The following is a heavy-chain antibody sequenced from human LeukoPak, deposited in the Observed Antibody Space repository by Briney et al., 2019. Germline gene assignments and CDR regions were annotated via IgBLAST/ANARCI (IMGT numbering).Heavy chain of an antibody. D-gene: IGHD6-19*01. CDR3: ARHLPYSSGWDPEDY. CDR1: GYTFTGYY. J-gene: IGHJ4*02. V-gene: IGHV1-2*02. CDR2: INPNSGGT. Sequence: ASVKVSCKASGYTFTGYYMHWVRQAPGQGLEWMGWINPNSGGTNYAQKFQGRVTVTRDTSISTAYMELSRLRSDGTAVYYCARHLPYSSGWDPEDYWGQGTLVTVSS.